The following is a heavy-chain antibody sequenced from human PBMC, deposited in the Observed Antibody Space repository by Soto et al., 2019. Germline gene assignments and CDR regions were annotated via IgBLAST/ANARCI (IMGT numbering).Heavy chain of an antibody. D-gene: IGHD1-1*01. Sequence: ASVKVSCKASGYSFTDYYMHWVRQAPGQGLEWMGWINPYRGATNYAQKFQGRVTMTRDTSISTAYMELSRLRSDDTAVYWCAREHVRPRTGAMDVRGQGTTVTVSS. CDR2: INPYRGAT. CDR3: AREHVRPRTGAMDV. V-gene: IGHV1-2*02. CDR1: GYSFTDYY. J-gene: IGHJ6*02.